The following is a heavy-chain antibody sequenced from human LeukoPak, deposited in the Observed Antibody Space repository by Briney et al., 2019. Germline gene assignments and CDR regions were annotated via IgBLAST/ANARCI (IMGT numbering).Heavy chain of an antibody. D-gene: IGHD6-19*01. CDR1: GFTFSKYC. V-gene: IGHV3-74*01. Sequence: GGSLRLSCAASGFTFSKYCMLWVRQAPGKGLGSVSRINTDGTVTTYADSVKGRFTVSRDNADTTMFLQKNSVRDEDTAVYYCATKQWLAPPPDSWGQGTPVTVSS. CDR2: INTDGTVT. J-gene: IGHJ4*02. CDR3: ATKQWLAPPPDS.